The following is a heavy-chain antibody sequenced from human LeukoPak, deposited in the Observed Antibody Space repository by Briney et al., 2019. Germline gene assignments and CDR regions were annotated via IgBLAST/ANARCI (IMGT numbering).Heavy chain of an antibody. CDR2: INSYEYKI. V-gene: IGHV3-74*03. Sequence: GGSLRLSCVASGFTLKIYCMHWVRQAPGKGLVWVSHINSYEYKITYADSVKGRLTISRDNAKHTLYLQMNRLRAEDTGLYYFAKALRGSWSRTYCYTFDYWGKGTLVTVSS. J-gene: IGHJ4*02. D-gene: IGHD3-22*01. CDR1: GFTLKIYC. CDR3: AKALRGSWSRTYCYTFDY.